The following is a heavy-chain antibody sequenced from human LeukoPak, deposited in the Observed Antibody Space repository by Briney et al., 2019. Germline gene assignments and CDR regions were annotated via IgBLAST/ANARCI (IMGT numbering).Heavy chain of an antibody. J-gene: IGHJ4*02. CDR2: IKPSSDST. CDR3: ARGRNSRAEDY. D-gene: IGHD4-23*01. Sequence: ASVKVSCKASGYTFTTYYIHWVRQAPGQGLEWMGIIKPSSDSTNYAQKIQGRVTMTRDTSMSTVYMELSSLRSEDTAVYYCARGRNSRAEDYWGQGTLVTVSS. V-gene: IGHV1-46*01. CDR1: GYTFTTYY.